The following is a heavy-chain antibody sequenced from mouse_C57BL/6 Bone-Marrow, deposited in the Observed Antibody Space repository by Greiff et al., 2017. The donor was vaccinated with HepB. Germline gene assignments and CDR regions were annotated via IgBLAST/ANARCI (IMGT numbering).Heavy chain of an antibody. V-gene: IGHV1-81*01. D-gene: IGHD2-4*01. J-gene: IGHJ3*01. CDR2: IYPRSGNT. Sequence: VQLQQSGAELARPGASVKLSCKASGYTFTSYGISWVKQRTGQGLEWIGEIYPRSGNTYYNEKFKGKATLTADKYSSTAYIELRSLTSEDSAFYVYARMGIYYDYLWFAYWGQGTLVTVSA. CDR3: ARMGIYYDYLWFAY. CDR1: GYTFTSYG.